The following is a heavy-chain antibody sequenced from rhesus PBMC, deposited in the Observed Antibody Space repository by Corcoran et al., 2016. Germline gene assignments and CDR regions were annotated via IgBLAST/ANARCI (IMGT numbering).Heavy chain of an antibody. Sequence: QVQLQESGPGLVKPSETLSLTCAVSGGSFSGYFWGWVGQPPGKGLEWIGYISDTSGRTDSNPSLKSRVTLSVDTSKNQFSLKLLSVTTADTAVYYCARDGGSGKYYYVAYWGQGVLVTVSS. J-gene: IGHJ4*01. D-gene: IGHD2-21*01. CDR1: GGSFSGYF. CDR3: ARDGGSGKYYYVAY. V-gene: IGHV4-165*01. CDR2: ISDTSGRT.